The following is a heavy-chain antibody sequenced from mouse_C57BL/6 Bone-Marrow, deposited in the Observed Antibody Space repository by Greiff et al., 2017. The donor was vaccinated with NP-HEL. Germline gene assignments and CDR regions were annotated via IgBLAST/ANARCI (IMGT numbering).Heavy chain of an antibody. CDR3: TGGSSYWYFDV. CDR1: GFTFSNYW. CDR2: IRLKSDNYAT. V-gene: IGHV6-3*01. Sequence: EVMLVESGGGLVQPGGSMKLSCVASGFTFSNYWMNWVRQSPEKGLEWVAQIRLKSDNYATHYAESVKGRFTISREDSKSSVYLQMNNLRAEDTGIYYCTGGSSYWYFDVWGTGTTVTVSS. J-gene: IGHJ1*03. D-gene: IGHD1-1*01.